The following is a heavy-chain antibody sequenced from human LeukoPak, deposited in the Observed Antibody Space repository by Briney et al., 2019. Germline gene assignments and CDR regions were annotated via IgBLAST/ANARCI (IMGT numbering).Heavy chain of an antibody. Sequence: SETLSLTCTVSGGSIRSYYWSWIRQPPGKGLEWIGEINHSGSTNYNPSLKSRVTVSVDTSKNQFSLKLSSVTAADTAVYYCARAGGYGLIDYWGQGTMVTVSS. V-gene: IGHV4-34*01. CDR1: GGSIRSYY. CDR2: INHSGST. CDR3: ARAGGYGLIDY. J-gene: IGHJ4*02. D-gene: IGHD5-18*01.